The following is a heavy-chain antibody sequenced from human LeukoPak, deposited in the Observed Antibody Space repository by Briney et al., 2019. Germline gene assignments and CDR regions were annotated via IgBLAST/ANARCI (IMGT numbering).Heavy chain of an antibody. J-gene: IGHJ6*03. CDR1: GYTFTCYY. CDR2: INPNSGWT. CDR3: MRDRQGSRDGYNSRYYYYYMDV. D-gene: IGHD5-24*01. V-gene: IGHV1-2*02. Sequence: ASVKVSCKASGYTFTCYYMHWVRQAPGQGLEGMGWINPNSGWTNYAQKFRGRVAMTRDTSISTANLELSRQRAGDPAGWSCMRDRQGSRDGYNSRYYYYYMDVWGKGTTVTVSS.